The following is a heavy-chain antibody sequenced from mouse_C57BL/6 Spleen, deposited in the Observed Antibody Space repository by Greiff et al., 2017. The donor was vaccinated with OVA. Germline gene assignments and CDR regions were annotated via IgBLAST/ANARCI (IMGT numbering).Heavy chain of an antibody. J-gene: IGHJ2*01. CDR2: FYPGSGSI. CDR3: ARHEVNIYGSSYDYFDY. Sequence: AQLVESGAELVKPGASVKLSCKASGYTFTEYTIHWVKQRSGQGLEWIGWFYPGSGSIKYNEKFKDKATLTADKSSSTVYMELSRLTSEDSAVYFCARHEVNIYGSSYDYFDYWGQGTTLTVSS. V-gene: IGHV1-62-2*01. CDR1: GYTFTEYT. D-gene: IGHD1-1*01.